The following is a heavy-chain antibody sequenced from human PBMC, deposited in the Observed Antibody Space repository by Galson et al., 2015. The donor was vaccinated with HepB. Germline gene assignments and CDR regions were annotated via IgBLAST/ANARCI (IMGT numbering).Heavy chain of an antibody. D-gene: IGHD6-19*01. CDR2: ISSSSSYI. CDR3: ARAPPESSGWYSHSDY. CDR1: GFTFSSYS. J-gene: IGHJ4*02. Sequence: SLRLSCAASGFTFSSYSMNWVRQAPGKGLEWVSSISSSSSYIYYADSVKGRFTISRDNAKNSLYLQMNSLRAEDTAVYYCARAPPESSGWYSHSDYWGQGTLVTVSS. V-gene: IGHV3-21*01.